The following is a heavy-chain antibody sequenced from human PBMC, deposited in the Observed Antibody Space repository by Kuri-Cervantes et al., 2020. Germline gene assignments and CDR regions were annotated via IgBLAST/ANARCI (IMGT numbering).Heavy chain of an antibody. Sequence: GGSLRLSCAASGFTFSSYAMHWVRQAPGKGLEWVAVISYDGSNKYYADSVKGRFTISRDNSKNTLYLKMNSLRADDTAVYYCARVRRVVGATHDYYYALDVWGQGTTVTVSS. CDR1: GFTFSSYA. CDR2: ISYDGSNK. D-gene: IGHD1-26*01. V-gene: IGHV3-30-3*01. CDR3: ARVRRVVGATHDYYYALDV. J-gene: IGHJ6*02.